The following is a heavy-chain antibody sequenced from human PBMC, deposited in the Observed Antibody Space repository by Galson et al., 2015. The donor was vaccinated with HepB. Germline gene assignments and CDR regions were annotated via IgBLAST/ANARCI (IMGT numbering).Heavy chain of an antibody. Sequence: SCKASGGTFSSYAISWVRQAPGQGLEWMGGIIPIFGTANYAQKFQGRVTITADESTSTAYMELSSLRSEDTAVYYCARVFIPNYSDSSGRYSHFDYWGQGTLVTVSS. V-gene: IGHV1-69*01. CDR1: GGTFSSYA. CDR2: IIPIFGTA. CDR3: ARVFIPNYSDSSGRYSHFDY. D-gene: IGHD3-22*01. J-gene: IGHJ4*02.